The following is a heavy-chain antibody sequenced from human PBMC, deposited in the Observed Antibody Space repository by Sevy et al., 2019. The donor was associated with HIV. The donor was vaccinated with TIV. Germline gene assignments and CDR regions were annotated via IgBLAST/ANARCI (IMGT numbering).Heavy chain of an antibody. V-gene: IGHV1-24*01. CDR1: GYTLTQLS. CDR2: FDPEDDET. J-gene: IGHJ4*02. CDR3: AITKDYYDSSGYPFDY. D-gene: IGHD3-22*01. Sequence: ASVKVSCKVSGYTLTQLSMHWVRQAPGKGLEWMGSFDPEDDETIYAQKFQGRVTMTEETSTDTAYMELSSLKSEDTAVFYCAITKDYYDSSGYPFDYWGQGTLVTVSS.